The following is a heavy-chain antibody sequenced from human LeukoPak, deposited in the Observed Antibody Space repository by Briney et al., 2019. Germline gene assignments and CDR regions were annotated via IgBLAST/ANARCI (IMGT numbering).Heavy chain of an antibody. CDR2: ISSSSDSI. J-gene: IGHJ4*02. Sequence: AGSLRLSCAASGFTFSSYGMNWLRQAPGKRLEWVSYISSSSDSIYYADSVKGRFTISRDNAENSLYLQMYSLRDEDTAVYYCARAMRSGYDYWGQGTLVTVSS. V-gene: IGHV3-48*02. CDR3: ARAMRSGYDY. D-gene: IGHD5-12*01. CDR1: GFTFSSYG.